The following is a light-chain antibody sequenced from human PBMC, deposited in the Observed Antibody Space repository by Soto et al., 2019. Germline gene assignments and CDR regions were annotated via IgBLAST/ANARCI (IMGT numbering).Light chain of an antibody. V-gene: IGLV2-11*01. CDR3: CSYAGSYTYV. J-gene: IGLJ1*01. CDR1: SSDVGVYNY. Sequence: QSVLAQPLSVSGSPGQSVTISCTGTSSDVGVYNYVSWYQQHPGKAPKLMIYDVTKRPSGVPDRFSGSKSANTASLTISGLQAEDEADYYCCSYAGSYTYVFGTGTKVTVL. CDR2: DVT.